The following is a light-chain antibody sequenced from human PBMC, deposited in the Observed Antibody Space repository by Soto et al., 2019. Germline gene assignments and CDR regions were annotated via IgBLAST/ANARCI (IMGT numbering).Light chain of an antibody. J-gene: IGKJ4*01. CDR2: AAS. Sequence: DIQVTQSPSSLSASVGDRVTITCRSSQTMTNYLNWYQQKPGKAPKLLMYAASSLQSGVPSRFSGSGSGTDFTLTITSLHPDDIAVYYCQQSYSTPLTFGGGTKVQIK. CDR3: QQSYSTPLT. V-gene: IGKV1-39*01. CDR1: QTMTNY.